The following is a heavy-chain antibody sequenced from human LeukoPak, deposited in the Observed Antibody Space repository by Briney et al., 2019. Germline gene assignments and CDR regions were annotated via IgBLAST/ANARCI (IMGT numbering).Heavy chain of an antibody. J-gene: IGHJ3*01. D-gene: IGHD3-22*01. CDR1: GGSLSGHY. CDR3: ARLLDNDISGDPDTFDV. Sequence: SETLSLTCTVSGGSLSGHYWSWIRQPPRKRLEWIVYVSYTGRTKYNPSLQSRVTISIDTSKSQFSLKLTSVTSADTAVYSCARLLDNDISGDPDTFDVWGQGTTVIVSS. V-gene: IGHV4-59*11. CDR2: VSYTGRT.